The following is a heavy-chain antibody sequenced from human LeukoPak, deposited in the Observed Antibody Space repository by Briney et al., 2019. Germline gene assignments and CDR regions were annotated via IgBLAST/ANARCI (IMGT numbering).Heavy chain of an antibody. CDR3: ARVGPNQRAAFDI. CDR2: ISGSGGST. Sequence: PGGSLRLSCAASGFTFSSYAMSWVRRAPGKGLEWVSAISGSGGSTYYADSVKGRFTISRDNSKNTLYLQMNSLRAEDTAVYYCARVGPNQRAAFDIWGQGTMVTVSS. V-gene: IGHV3-23*01. D-gene: IGHD1-26*01. CDR1: GFTFSSYA. J-gene: IGHJ3*02.